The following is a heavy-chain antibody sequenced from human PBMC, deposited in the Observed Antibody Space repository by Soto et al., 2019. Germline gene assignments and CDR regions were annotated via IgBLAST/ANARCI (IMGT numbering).Heavy chain of an antibody. CDR3: ARRWGEGRVDY. D-gene: IGHD3-10*01. CDR1: GGSISSSNW. J-gene: IGHJ4*02. CDR2: IYHSGST. Sequence: QVQLQESGPGLVKPSGTLSLTCAVSGGSISSSNWWSWVRQPPGKGLEWIGEIYHSGSTNYNPSLNSRGTISVDKSSSPFSLTLSSVTAAGTAGWYCARRWGEGRVDYWGQGTLVTVSS. V-gene: IGHV4-4*02.